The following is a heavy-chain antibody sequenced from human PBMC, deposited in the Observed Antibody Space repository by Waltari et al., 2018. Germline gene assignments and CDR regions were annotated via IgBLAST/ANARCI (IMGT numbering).Heavy chain of an antibody. J-gene: IGHJ3*02. CDR3: AKEYSYRGDAFDI. CDR1: GFTFSSYD. V-gene: IGHV3-23*03. D-gene: IGHD6-13*01. CDR2: IYSGGST. Sequence: EVQLLESGGGLVQPGGSLRLSCAASGFTFSSYDMSWVRQAPGKGLEWVSVIYSGGSTYYADSVKGRFTISRDNSKNTLYLQMNSLRAEDTAVYYCAKEYSYRGDAFDIWGQGTMVTVSS.